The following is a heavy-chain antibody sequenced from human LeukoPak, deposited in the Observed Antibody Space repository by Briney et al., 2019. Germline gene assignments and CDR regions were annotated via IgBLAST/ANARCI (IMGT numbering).Heavy chain of an antibody. CDR1: GGSFTGY. CDR3: ARISESDY. CDR2: INHSGST. J-gene: IGHJ4*02. V-gene: IGHV4-34*01. Sequence: SETLSLTCAVYGGSFTGYWTWIRQPPGKGLEWIGEINHSGSTNYNPSLKSRVTISVDTSKNQFSLKLSSVTAADTAVYYCARISESDYWGQGTLVTVSS.